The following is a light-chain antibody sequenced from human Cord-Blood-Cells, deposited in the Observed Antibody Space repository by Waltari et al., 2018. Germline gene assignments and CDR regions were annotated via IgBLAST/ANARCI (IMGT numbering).Light chain of an antibody. CDR2: DVS. V-gene: IGLV2-11*01. J-gene: IGLJ1*01. Sequence: QSALTQPRSLSGSPGQSVTISCTGTSSDVGGYNYVTWYQQHPGNAPKLMIYDVSKRPSGVPDRFSGSKSGNMASLTISGLQAEDEADYYCCSYAGSYTYVFGTGTKVTVL. CDR1: SSDVGGYNY. CDR3: CSYAGSYTYV.